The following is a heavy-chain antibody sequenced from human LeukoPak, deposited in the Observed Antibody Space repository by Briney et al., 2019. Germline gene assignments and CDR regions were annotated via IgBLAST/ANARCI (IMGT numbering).Heavy chain of an antibody. CDR3: ARLYCTRTSCHLDF. V-gene: IGHV4-59*02. CDR2: IHYSGST. Sequence: SETLSLTCTVSGASVSAYYWTWIRQPPGKRLEWLGYIHYSGSTNSNPSLKSRVTISLDTSKNQFSLKLNSVTAADTALYYCARLYCTRTSCHLDFWGQGTLVTVSS. D-gene: IGHD2-2*01. CDR1: GASVSAYY. J-gene: IGHJ4*02.